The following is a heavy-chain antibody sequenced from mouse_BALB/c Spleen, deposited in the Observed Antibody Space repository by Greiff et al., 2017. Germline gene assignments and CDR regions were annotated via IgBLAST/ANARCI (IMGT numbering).Heavy chain of an antibody. D-gene: IGHD4-1*01. CDR1: GFTFSSFG. Sequence: DVMLVESGGGLVQPGGSRKLSCAASGFTFSSFGMHWVRQAPEKGLEWVAYISSGSSTIYYADTVKGRFTISRDNPKNTLFLQMTSLRSEDTAMYYCAGGWEDWYWDVWGGGTTVSVSS. V-gene: IGHV5-17*02. J-gene: IGHJ1*01. CDR3: AGGWEDWYWDV. CDR2: ISSGSSTI.